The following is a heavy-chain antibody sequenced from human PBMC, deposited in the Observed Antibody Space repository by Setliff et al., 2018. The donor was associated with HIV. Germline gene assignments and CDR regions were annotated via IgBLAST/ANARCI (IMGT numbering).Heavy chain of an antibody. CDR1: GGSFSGYY. D-gene: IGHD3-10*01. V-gene: IGHV4-34*12. CDR2: IIHSGST. CDR3: ARRGADSYYPRPLDV. J-gene: IGHJ6*04. Sequence: PSETLSLTCAVYGGSFSGYYWSWIRQPPGKGLEWIGEIIHSGSTNYNPSLKSRVSISVDTSKTQFSLKLSSVTAADTAVYYCARRGADSYYPRPLDVWGKGTTVTVSS.